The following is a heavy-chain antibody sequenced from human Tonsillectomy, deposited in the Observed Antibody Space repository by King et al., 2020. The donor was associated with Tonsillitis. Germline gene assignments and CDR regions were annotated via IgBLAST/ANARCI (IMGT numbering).Heavy chain of an antibody. D-gene: IGHD2-21*02. CDR2: ISYDGSNK. CDR1: GFTFRTYV. J-gene: IGHJ4*02. Sequence: VQLVESGGGVVQPGRSLRLSCAASGFTFRTYVMHLVRPAPGKGLEWVAVISYDGSNKYYADSVKGRFTISRDNSKNTLYLQMNSLRAEDTAVYYCAKEWHIVVVTARPPFDYWGQGTLVTVSS. CDR3: AKEWHIVVVTARPPFDY. V-gene: IGHV3-30*18.